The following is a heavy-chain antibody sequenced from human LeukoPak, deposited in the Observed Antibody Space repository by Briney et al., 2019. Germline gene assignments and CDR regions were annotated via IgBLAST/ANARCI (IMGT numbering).Heavy chain of an antibody. V-gene: IGHV3-9*03. J-gene: IGHJ4*02. D-gene: IGHD5/OR15-5a*01. CDR1: GFTFDDYA. Sequence: GGSLRLSCAASGFTFDDYAMHWVRQAPGKGLEWVSGSSWHSGSIGYADSVKGRFTISRDNAKNSLYLQMNSLRAEDMALYYCAKAMSPTYLGGYYFDHWGQGTLVTVSS. CDR3: AKAMSPTYLGGYYFDH. CDR2: SSWHSGSI.